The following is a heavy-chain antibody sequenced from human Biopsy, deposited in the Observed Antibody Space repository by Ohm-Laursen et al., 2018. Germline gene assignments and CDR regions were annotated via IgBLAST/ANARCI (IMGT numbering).Heavy chain of an antibody. V-gene: IGHV4-59*11. D-gene: IGHD4-23*01. CDR3: ARGSNDFGGLYFPR. Sequence: SDTLPLTWTVPGGSFTGHYWSWIRQPPGKGLEWIGHISYTGYTSYNASLKSRVTISVDTSRNHFSLRLSSLTAADTAVYYCARGSNDFGGLYFPRWGQGTLLTVSS. CDR1: GGSFTGHY. J-gene: IGHJ4*02. CDR2: ISYTGYT.